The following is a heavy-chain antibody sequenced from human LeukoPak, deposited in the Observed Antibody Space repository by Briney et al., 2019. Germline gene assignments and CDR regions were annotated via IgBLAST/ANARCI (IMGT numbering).Heavy chain of an antibody. J-gene: IGHJ4*02. CDR3: AKGHYYGSGSLDY. V-gene: IGHV3-23*01. Sequence: GGSLRLSCAASGFTFSSYAMSWVRQAPGKGPQWVSAIGGSSGNTFYADSVKGRFTISRDNSKNTLYVQMNSLRAEDTAVYYCAKGHYYGSGSLDYWGQGTLVTVSS. CDR2: IGGSSGNT. D-gene: IGHD3-10*01. CDR1: GFTFSSYA.